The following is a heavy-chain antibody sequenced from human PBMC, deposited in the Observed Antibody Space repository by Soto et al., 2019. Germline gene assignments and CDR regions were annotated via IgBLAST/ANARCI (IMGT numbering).Heavy chain of an antibody. Sequence: SETLSLTCTFSGGSINNYYWSWIRQPPGKGLEWIGYIFYSGSTNYNPSLKSRVTISVDTSKNQFSLKLSSVTAADTAVYYCARRYSSAFAIWGQGTMVTVSS. CDR2: IFYSGST. V-gene: IGHV4-59*08. D-gene: IGHD6-13*01. CDR3: ARRYSSAFAI. J-gene: IGHJ3*02. CDR1: GGSINNYY.